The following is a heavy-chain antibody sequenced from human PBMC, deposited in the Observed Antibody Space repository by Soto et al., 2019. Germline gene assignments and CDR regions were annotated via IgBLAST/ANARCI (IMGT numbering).Heavy chain of an antibody. Sequence: QVQLVQSGAEVKKPGASVKVSCKASGYTFTSYDINWVRQATGQGLEWMGWMNPNSGNTGYAQKFQGRVTMTRNTSISAAYMELSSLRSADTAVYYCARVPYDILTGYFDAFDIWGQGTMVTFSS. J-gene: IGHJ3*02. CDR1: GYTFTSYD. V-gene: IGHV1-8*01. D-gene: IGHD3-9*01. CDR2: MNPNSGNT. CDR3: ARVPYDILTGYFDAFDI.